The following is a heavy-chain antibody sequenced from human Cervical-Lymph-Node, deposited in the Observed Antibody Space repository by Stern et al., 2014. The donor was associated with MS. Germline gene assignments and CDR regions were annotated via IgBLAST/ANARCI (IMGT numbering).Heavy chain of an antibody. CDR2: IIPIFGRP. CDR1: GGTFSNYA. J-gene: IGHJ4*02. D-gene: IGHD3-9*01. V-gene: IGHV1-69*12. Sequence: QDQLVQSGAEVKKPGSSVKVSCKGSGGTFSNYAINWVRQAPGQGLEWMGGIIPIFGRPNYAQKFQGRVTITADESTSTAYMELSSLRSDDTAVYYCARGWSYDVLTGYSYWGQGTLVTVSS. CDR3: ARGWSYDVLTGYSY.